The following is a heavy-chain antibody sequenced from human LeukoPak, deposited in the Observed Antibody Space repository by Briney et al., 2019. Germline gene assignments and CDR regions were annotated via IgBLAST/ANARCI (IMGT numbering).Heavy chain of an antibody. V-gene: IGHV4-34*01. CDR3: AREIIRFSSGWFDY. CDR2: NNHSGST. D-gene: IGHD6-19*01. Sequence: SETLSLTCAVYGGSFSGYYWSWIRQPPGKGLEWIGENNHSGSTNYNPSLKSRVTISVDTSKNQFSLKLSSVTAADTAVYYCAREIIRFSSGWFDYWGQGTLVTVSS. J-gene: IGHJ4*02. CDR1: GGSFSGYY.